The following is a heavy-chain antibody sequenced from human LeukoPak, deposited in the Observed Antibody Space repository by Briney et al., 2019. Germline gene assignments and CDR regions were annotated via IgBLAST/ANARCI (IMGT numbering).Heavy chain of an antibody. J-gene: IGHJ4*02. Sequence: ASVKVSCKVSGYSLTALSMHWVRQAPGKGFEWMAGFDPEVGKTMYAEKLDGRLTVTDDTSADTAYMQLSSLRLEDTAVYYCATDMVGYCGDVTCYSEAYWGQGTLVTVSS. CDR2: FDPEVGKT. V-gene: IGHV1-24*01. CDR3: ATDMVGYCGDVTCYSEAY. CDR1: GYSLTALS. D-gene: IGHD2-21*01.